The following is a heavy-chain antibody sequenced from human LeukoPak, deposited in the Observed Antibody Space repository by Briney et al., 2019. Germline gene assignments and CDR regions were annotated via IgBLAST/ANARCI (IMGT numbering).Heavy chain of an antibody. V-gene: IGHV3-23*01. CDR3: AKDTSGSYFTGDY. CDR2: ISGSGGTT. J-gene: IGHJ4*02. D-gene: IGHD3-22*01. Sequence: GGSLRLSCAGSGFTFSSYAMSWVRQAPGKGLEWVSAISGSGGTTYYADSEKGRFTISRDNSKNTLYLQMNSLRAEDTAVYYCAKDTSGSYFTGDYWGQGTLVTVSS. CDR1: GFTFSSYA.